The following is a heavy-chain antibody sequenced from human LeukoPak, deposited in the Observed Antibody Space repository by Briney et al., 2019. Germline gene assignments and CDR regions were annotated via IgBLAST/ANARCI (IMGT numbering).Heavy chain of an antibody. Sequence: PSETLYLTCAVYGGSFSGYYWSWIRQPAGKGLEWIGRIYSSGSTKYNPSLKSRVTISVDTSKNQFSLKLRSVTASDTAVYYCAREFWSSRSGNLQAFHVWGQGTMVTVSS. J-gene: IGHJ3*01. CDR3: AREFWSSRSGNLQAFHV. CDR2: IYSSGST. CDR1: GGSFSGYY. V-gene: IGHV4-4*07. D-gene: IGHD3-10*01.